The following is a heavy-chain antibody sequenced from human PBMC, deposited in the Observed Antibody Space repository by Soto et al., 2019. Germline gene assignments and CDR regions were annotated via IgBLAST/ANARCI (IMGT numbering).Heavy chain of an antibody. CDR2: INYSGKT. Sequence: SETLSLTCTVSGGSISSYYWAWIRQAPGKGLEWIGSINYSGKTYYNPSLKSRLTISVDTSKNQFSLKLSSVTAADTAVYYCARVRHINAFDIWGQGTMVTVSS. CDR1: GGSISSYY. V-gene: IGHV4-39*07. D-gene: IGHD1-20*01. CDR3: ARVRHINAFDI. J-gene: IGHJ3*02.